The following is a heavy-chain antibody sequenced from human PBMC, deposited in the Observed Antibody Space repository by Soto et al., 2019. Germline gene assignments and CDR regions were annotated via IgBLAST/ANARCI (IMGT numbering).Heavy chain of an antibody. D-gene: IGHD3-16*02. CDR2: IYYSGST. J-gene: IGHJ4*02. V-gene: IGHV4-30-4*01. CDR3: ASASDYDDYVWGSYRFTDY. CDR1: GGSISSGDYY. Sequence: SETLSLTCTVSGGSISSGDYYWSWIRQPPGKGLEWIGYIYYSGSTYYNPSLKSRVTISVDTSKNQFPLKLSSVTAADTAVYYCASASDYDDYVWGSYRFTDYWGQGTLVTVSS.